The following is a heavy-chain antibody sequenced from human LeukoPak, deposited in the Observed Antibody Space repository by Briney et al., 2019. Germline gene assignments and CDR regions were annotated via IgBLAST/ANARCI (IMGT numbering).Heavy chain of an antibody. CDR3: AKRTSGLYFDY. V-gene: IGHV3-23*01. CDR2: ISSSGGST. J-gene: IGHJ4*02. CDR1: GFTFSTYA. Sequence: PGVSLRLSCAASGFTFSTYAMSWVRQAPGKGLEWVSVISSSGGSTYYADSVKGRFTISRDASKNMLYLQMNSLRAEDTAVYYCAKRTSGLYFDYWGQGTLVTVSS. D-gene: IGHD3-10*01.